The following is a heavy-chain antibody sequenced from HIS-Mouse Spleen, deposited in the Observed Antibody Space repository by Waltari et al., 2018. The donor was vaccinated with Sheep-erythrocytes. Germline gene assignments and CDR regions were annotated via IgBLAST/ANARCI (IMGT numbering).Heavy chain of an antibody. CDR3: ASDLKYSSGWWFDP. V-gene: IGHV1-2*02. J-gene: IGHJ5*02. CDR1: GYTFTGSD. Sequence: QVQLVQSGAEVKKPGASVKVSCKASGYTFTGSDMHWVRQAPGHGLEWLGWGSPNSGGTNDAQKFQGRVPKTRDTSISTAYMELSRLRSDDTAVYYCASDLKYSSGWWFDPWGQGTLVTVSS. D-gene: IGHD6-19*01. CDR2: GSPNSGGT.